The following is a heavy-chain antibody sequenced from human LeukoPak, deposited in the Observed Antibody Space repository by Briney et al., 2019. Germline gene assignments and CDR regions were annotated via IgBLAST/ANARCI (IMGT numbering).Heavy chain of an antibody. Sequence: GGSLRLSCAASGFTFSGYSMNWVRQAPGKGLEWVSSISSSSSYIYYADSVKGRFTISRDNAKNSLYLQMNSLRAEDTAVYYCARTHFSDDAFDIWGQGTMVTVSS. D-gene: IGHD6-25*01. J-gene: IGHJ3*02. CDR1: GFTFSGYS. V-gene: IGHV3-21*01. CDR3: ARTHFSDDAFDI. CDR2: ISSSSSYI.